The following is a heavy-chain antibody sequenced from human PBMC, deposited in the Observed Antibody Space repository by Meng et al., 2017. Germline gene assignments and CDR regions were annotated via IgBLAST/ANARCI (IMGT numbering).Heavy chain of an antibody. J-gene: IGHJ4*02. D-gene: IGHD5-18*01. CDR3: AREPYGYFTDY. CDR1: GYTFTSYA. CDR2: INTNTGNP. Sequence: QVQRGQSGSDVKKPGASVTVSCTASGYTFTSYAMNWVRQAPGQGLEWMGWINTNTGNPTYAQGFTGRFVFSLDTSVSTAYLQISSLKAEDTAVYYCAREPYGYFTDYWGQGTLVTVSS. V-gene: IGHV7-4-1*02.